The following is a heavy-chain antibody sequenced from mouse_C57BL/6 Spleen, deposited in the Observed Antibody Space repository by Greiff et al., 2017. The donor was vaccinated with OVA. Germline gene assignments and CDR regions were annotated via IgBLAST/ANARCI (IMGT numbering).Heavy chain of an antibody. CDR1: GYTFTSYW. V-gene: IGHV1-69*01. D-gene: IGHD2-4*01. Sequence: QVQLKQPGAELVMPGASVKLSCKASGYTFTSYWMHWVKQRPGQGLEWIGEIDPSDSYTNYNQKFKGKSTLTVDKSSSTAYMQLSSLTSEDSAVYYCARQGDYHCFDYWGQGTTLTVSS. J-gene: IGHJ2*01. CDR2: IDPSDSYT. CDR3: ARQGDYHCFDY.